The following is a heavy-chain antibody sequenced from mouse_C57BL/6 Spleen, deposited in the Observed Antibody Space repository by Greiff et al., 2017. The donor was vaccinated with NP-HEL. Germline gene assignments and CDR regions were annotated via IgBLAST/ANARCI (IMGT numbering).Heavy chain of an antibody. CDR2: IDPSDSET. CDR3: ARYGNYEGAMDY. CDR1: GYTFTSYW. V-gene: IGHV1-52*01. D-gene: IGHD2-1*01. Sequence: QVHVKQPGAELVRPGSSVKLSCKASGYTFTSYWMHWVKQRPIQGLEWIGNIDPSDSETHYNQKFKDKATLTVDKSSSTAYMQLSSLTSEDSAVYYCARYGNYEGAMDYWGQGTSVTVSS. J-gene: IGHJ4*01.